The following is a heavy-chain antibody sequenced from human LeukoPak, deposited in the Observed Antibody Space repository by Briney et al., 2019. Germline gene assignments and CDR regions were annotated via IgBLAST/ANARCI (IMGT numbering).Heavy chain of an antibody. J-gene: IGHJ4*02. V-gene: IGHV3-21*01. CDR1: EFTFSSYS. Sequence: GGSLRLSCAASEFTFSSYSMNWVRQAPGKGLEWVSSISSNSTYIYYADSLKGRFTISRDNAKNSLYLQMNSLRAEDTAVYYCARDLRVTVSTVDYWGQGTLVTVSS. CDR2: ISSNSTYI. CDR3: ARDLRVTVSTVDY. D-gene: IGHD4-17*01.